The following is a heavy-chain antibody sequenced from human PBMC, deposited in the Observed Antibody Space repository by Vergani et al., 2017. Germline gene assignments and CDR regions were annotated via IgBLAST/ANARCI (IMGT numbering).Heavy chain of an antibody. V-gene: IGHV3-30-3*01. Sequence: QVKLEESGGGVVQPGRSLRLSCAASGFSFGNYAMHWVRQAPGKGLEWVGVISYDGTEKKYADSVNGRFTISRDTSKKTLSLQMRGLRADDTAVYYCAKDGRENSDYGYFDYWGQGTLVTVSS. CDR1: GFSFGNYA. J-gene: IGHJ4*02. D-gene: IGHD4-17*01. CDR3: AKDGRENSDYGYFDY. CDR2: ISYDGTEK.